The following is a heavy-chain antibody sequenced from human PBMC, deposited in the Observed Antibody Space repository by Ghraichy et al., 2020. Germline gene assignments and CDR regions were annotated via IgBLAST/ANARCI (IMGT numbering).Heavy chain of an antibody. CDR3: ARLSGYDHLDY. CDR2: IYYSGST. V-gene: IGHV4-39*01. Sequence: SQTLSLTCSVSGGSISSTSYYWGWIRQPPGKGLEWIGTIYYSGSTYYNPSLKSRVTIPVDTSKNQFSLKLSSVTAADTAVYYCARLSGYDHLDYWGQGTLVTVSS. J-gene: IGHJ4*02. CDR1: GGSISSTSYY. D-gene: IGHD5-12*01.